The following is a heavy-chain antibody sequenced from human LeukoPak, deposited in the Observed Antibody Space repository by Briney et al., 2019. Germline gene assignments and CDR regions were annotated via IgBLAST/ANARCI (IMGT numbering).Heavy chain of an antibody. D-gene: IGHD3-3*01. CDR1: GGSISSGSYY. V-gene: IGHV4-61*02. CDR2: IHRSAST. CDR3: ARGGFLVQNHFDP. Sequence: SETLSLTCTVSGGSISSGSYYWSWIRQPGGKGLEWIVRIHRSASTPYNPSVKSRVTISVDTSKNQFSLKLNSVTAADTAVYYCARGGFLVQNHFDPWGQGTLVTVSS. J-gene: IGHJ5*02.